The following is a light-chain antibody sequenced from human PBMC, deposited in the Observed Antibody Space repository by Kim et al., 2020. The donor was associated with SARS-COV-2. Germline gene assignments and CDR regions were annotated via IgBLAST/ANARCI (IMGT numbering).Light chain of an antibody. Sequence: RVTISCTGTSSNIGAYYDVHWYQQLPGRAPKLLIHGNTNRPSGVPDRFSGSKSGTSASPDITGLQAEDEAVYYCQSYDRSLSGSVFGGGTQLTVL. CDR1: SSNIGAYYD. J-gene: IGLJ2*01. V-gene: IGLV1-40*01. CDR2: GNT. CDR3: QSYDRSLSGSV.